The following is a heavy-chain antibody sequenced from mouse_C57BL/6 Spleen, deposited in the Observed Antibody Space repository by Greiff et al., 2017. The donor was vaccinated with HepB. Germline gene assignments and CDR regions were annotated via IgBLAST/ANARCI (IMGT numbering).Heavy chain of an antibody. CDR2: ISSGSSTI. D-gene: IGHD2-4*01. J-gene: IGHJ2*01. Sequence: EVMLVESGGGLVKPGGSLKLSCAASGFTFSDYGMHWVRQAPEKGLEWVAYISSGSSTIYYADTVKGRFTISRDNAKNTRFLQMTSLRSEDTAMYYCARGYDYDDGFDYWGQGTTLTVSS. V-gene: IGHV5-17*01. CDR3: ARGYDYDDGFDY. CDR1: GFTFSDYG.